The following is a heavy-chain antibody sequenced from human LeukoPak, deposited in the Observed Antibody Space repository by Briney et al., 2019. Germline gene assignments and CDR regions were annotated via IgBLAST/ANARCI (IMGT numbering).Heavy chain of an antibody. Sequence: GSLRLSCAASGFTFSDYYMTWIRQPPGKGLEWIGSIYYSGYTYYNASVESRVTISVDTSKNQFSLKLSSVTAADTAVYYCAKHYMGSYDNRGLDYWDQGTLVTVSS. CDR3: AKHYMGSYDNRGLDY. J-gene: IGHJ4*02. CDR1: GFTFSDYY. CDR2: IYYSGYT. V-gene: IGHV4-39*01. D-gene: IGHD3-10*01.